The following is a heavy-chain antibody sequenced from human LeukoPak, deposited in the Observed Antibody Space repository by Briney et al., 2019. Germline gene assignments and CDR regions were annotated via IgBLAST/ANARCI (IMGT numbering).Heavy chain of an antibody. D-gene: IGHD6-19*01. CDR2: INPNSGGT. V-gene: IGHV1-2*02. CDR1: GYTFTGYY. Sequence: ASVKVSCKASGYTFTGYYMHWVRQAPGQGLEWMGWINPNSGGTNYAQKFQGRVTMTRDTSISTAYMELSSLRSEDTPVYYCARISGWYYYYYYGMDVWGQGTTVTVSS. J-gene: IGHJ6*02. CDR3: ARISGWYYYYYYGMDV.